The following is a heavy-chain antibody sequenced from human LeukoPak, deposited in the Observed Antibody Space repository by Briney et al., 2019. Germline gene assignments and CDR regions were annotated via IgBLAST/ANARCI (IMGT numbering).Heavy chain of an antibody. D-gene: IGHD2-2*01. J-gene: IGHJ4*02. V-gene: IGHV1-18*01. CDR1: GYTFSDYTFTNYS. CDR2: ISTYNGNT. Sequence: ASVKVSCKASGYTFSDYTFTNYSISWVRQAPGQGLEWMGWISTYNGNTNYAQKLQGRVTMTTDTSTSTAYMELRSLRSDDTAVYYCARVASGFVVVPAANRPFDYWGQGTLVTVSS. CDR3: ARVASGFVVVPAANRPFDY.